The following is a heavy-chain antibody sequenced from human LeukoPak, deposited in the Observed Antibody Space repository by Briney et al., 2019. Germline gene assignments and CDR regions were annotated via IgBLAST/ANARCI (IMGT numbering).Heavy chain of an antibody. CDR1: GFTFSSYA. CDR3: ARDRGPLDY. Sequence: PGGSLRLSCAASGFTFSSYAISWVRQAPGKGLEWVSAISTSGGSTYYPDSVRGRFAISRDNSKNTLYLRMNSLRAEDTAVYYCARDRGPLDYWGQGTLVTVSS. D-gene: IGHD3-10*01. V-gene: IGHV3-23*01. J-gene: IGHJ4*02. CDR2: ISTSGGST.